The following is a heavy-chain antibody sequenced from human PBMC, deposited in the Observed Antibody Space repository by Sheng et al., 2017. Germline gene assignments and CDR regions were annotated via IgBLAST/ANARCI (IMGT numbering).Heavy chain of an antibody. CDR2: IIPMLGIA. D-gene: IGHD5-12*01. CDR1: GGTFSNYA. J-gene: IGHJ4*02. CDR3: AREASRGMATIRPAAFDS. V-gene: IGHV1-69*10. Sequence: QVQLVQSGAEVKKPGSSVKVSCKASGGTFSNYAISWVRQAPGQGLKWMGGIIPMLGIASYSQKFQGRVTITADKSTSTAYMELSSLRSADTAVYYCAREASRGMATIRPAAFDSWGQGTLVTVSS.